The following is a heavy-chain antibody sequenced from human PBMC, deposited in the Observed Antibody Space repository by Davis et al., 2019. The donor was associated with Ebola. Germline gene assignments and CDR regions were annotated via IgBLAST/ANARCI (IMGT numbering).Heavy chain of an antibody. V-gene: IGHV4-59*01. J-gene: IGHJ4*02. CDR2: IYYSGST. Sequence: MPGGSLRLSCTVSGGSISSYYWSWIRQPPGKGLEWIGYIYYSGSTNYNPSLKSRVTISVDTSKNQFSLKLSSVTAADTAVYYCARVAPTVTTWSFDYWGQGTLVTVSS. CDR3: ARVAPTVTTWSFDY. CDR1: GGSISSYY. D-gene: IGHD4-17*01.